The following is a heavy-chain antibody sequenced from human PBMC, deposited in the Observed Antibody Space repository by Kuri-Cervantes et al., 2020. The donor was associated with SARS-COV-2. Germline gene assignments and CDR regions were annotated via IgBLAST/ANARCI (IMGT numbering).Heavy chain of an antibody. D-gene: IGHD3-16*02. CDR2: TYTSGST. Sequence: SETLSLTCTVSGGSISSYYWSWIRQPAGKGLEWIGRTYTSGSTNYNPSLKSRVTMSVDTSKNQFSLKLSSVTAADTAVYYCARGGMDYYDYVWGSYPGYYGMDVWGQGTTVTVSS. CDR1: GGSISSYY. CDR3: ARGGMDYYDYVWGSYPGYYGMDV. V-gene: IGHV4-4*07. J-gene: IGHJ6*02.